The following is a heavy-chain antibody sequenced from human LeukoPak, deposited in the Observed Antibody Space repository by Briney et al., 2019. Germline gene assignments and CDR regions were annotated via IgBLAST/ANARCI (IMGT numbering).Heavy chain of an antibody. J-gene: IGHJ4*02. CDR1: GFTFSSYE. Sequence: SGGSLRLSCPASGFTFSSYEMNWVRQAPGKGLEWVPYISSSGSTIYYADSVKGRSTISRDNAKNSLYLQMNSLRAEDTAVYYCARRAYYYDSSGPGDYWGQGTLVTVSS. CDR3: ARRAYYYDSSGPGDY. V-gene: IGHV3-48*03. CDR2: ISSSGSTI. D-gene: IGHD3-22*01.